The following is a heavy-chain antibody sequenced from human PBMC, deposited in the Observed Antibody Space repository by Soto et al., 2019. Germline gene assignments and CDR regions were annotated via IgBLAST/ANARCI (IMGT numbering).Heavy chain of an antibody. Sequence: GGSLRLSCAASGFIFSNFAMYWVRRAPGKGLEWVGRIKSKTDGGTVEYAAPVKDRFTISRDDSENTLYLQMNSLKTEDTAAYYCSHGYYQYFESWGQGTLVTVSS. V-gene: IGHV3-15*07. CDR1: GFIFSNFA. CDR2: IKSKTDGGTV. D-gene: IGHD5-18*01. J-gene: IGHJ4*02. CDR3: SHGYYQYFES.